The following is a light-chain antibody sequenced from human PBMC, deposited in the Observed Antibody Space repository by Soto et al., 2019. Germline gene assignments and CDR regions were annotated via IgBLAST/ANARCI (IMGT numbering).Light chain of an antibody. J-gene: IGLJ1*01. CDR1: SGSVSSGNN. Sequence: QTVVTQESSFSVSPGGTVTLTCGLISGSVSSGNNPNWYQQTPGQAPRTLIYSTSTRSSGVPDRFSGSMFGNKAALTITGAQADDESDYYCALLMGNGIAVCGTRTKVTVL. CDR3: ALLMGNGIAV. V-gene: IGLV8-61*01. CDR2: STS.